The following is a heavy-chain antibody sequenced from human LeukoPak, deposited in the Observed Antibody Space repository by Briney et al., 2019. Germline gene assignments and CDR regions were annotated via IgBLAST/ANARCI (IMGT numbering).Heavy chain of an antibody. CDR1: GYTFTGYY. CDR3: ARVVVDWFDP. V-gene: IGHV1-2*02. Sequence: ASVKVSCKASGYTFTGYYMHWVRQAPGQGLEWMGWINPNSGGTNYAQKFQGRVTMTRNTSISTAYMELSSLRSEDTAVYYCARVVVDWFDPWGQGTLVTVSS. J-gene: IGHJ5*02. CDR2: INPNSGGT. D-gene: IGHD6-6*01.